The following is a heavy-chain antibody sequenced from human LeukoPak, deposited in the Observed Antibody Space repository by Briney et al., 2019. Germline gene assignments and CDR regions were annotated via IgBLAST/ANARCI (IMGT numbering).Heavy chain of an antibody. CDR3: ARADSSSSYFGAFDI. CDR2: ISAYYGNT. Sequence: GASVKVSCKASGYTFTSYGISWVRQAPGQGLEWMGWISAYYGNTNYAQKLQGRVTMTTDTSTSTAYMELRSLRSDDTAVYYCARADSSSSYFGAFDIWGQGTMVTVSS. CDR1: GYTFTSYG. V-gene: IGHV1-18*01. J-gene: IGHJ3*02. D-gene: IGHD6-6*01.